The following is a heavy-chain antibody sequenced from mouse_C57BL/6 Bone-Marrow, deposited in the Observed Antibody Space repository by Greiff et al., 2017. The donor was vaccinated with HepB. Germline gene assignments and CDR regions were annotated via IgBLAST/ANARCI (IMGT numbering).Heavy chain of an antibody. CDR2: ISSGGSYT. Sequence: EVQLVESGGDLVKPGGSLKLSCAASGFTFSSYGMSWVRQTPDKRLEWVATISSGGSYTYYPDSVKGRFTISRDNAKNTLYLQMSSLKSEDTAMYYCARPSMISNWYFDVWGTGTTVTVSS. CDR3: ARPSMISNWYFDV. D-gene: IGHD2-3*01. V-gene: IGHV5-6*01. CDR1: GFTFSSYG. J-gene: IGHJ1*03.